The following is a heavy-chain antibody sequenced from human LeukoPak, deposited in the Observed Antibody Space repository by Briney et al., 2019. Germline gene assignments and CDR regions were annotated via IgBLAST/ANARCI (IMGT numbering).Heavy chain of an antibody. CDR3: AKDYRRLYFDWLGFDY. V-gene: IGHV3-21*04. CDR1: GFTFSSYT. D-gene: IGHD3-9*01. CDR2: ISSSSSYI. J-gene: IGHJ4*02. Sequence: PGGSLRLSCAASGFTFSSYTMNWVRQAPGKGLEWVSSISSSSSYIYYADSVKGRFTISRDNAKNSLYLQMNSLRAEGTAVYYCAKDYRRLYFDWLGFDYWGQGTLVTVSS.